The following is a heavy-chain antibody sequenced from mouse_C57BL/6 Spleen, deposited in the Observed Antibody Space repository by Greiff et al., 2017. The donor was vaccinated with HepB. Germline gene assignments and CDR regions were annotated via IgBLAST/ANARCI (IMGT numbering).Heavy chain of an antibody. CDR2: IRLKSDNYAT. CDR1: GFTFSNYW. V-gene: IGHV6-3*01. D-gene: IGHD2-12*01. CDR3: TVAIRAMDY. Sequence: EVQVVESGGGLVQPGGSMKLSCVASGFTFSNYWMNWVRQSPEKGLEWVAQIRLKSDNYATHYAESVKGRFTISRDDSKSSVYLQMNNLRAEDTGIYYCTVAIRAMDYWGQGTSVTVSS. J-gene: IGHJ4*01.